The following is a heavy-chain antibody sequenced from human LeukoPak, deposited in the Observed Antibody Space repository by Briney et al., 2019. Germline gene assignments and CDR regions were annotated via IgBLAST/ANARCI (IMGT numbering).Heavy chain of an antibody. CDR2: IYSCGST. CDR1: GFTVSSNY. CDR3: ARDQVGGSYKGFDY. D-gene: IGHD1-26*01. J-gene: IGHJ4*02. V-gene: IGHV3-66*01. Sequence: GGSLRLTCAASGFTVSSNYMSWVRQAPGKGLEWVSVIYSCGSTYYADSVKGRFTISRDNAKNSLYLQMNSLRAEDTAVYYCARDQVGGSYKGFDYWGQGTLVTVSS.